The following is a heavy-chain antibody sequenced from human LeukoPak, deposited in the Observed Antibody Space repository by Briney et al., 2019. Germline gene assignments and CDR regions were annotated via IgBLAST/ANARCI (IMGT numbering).Heavy chain of an antibody. Sequence: SETLSLTCTVSSGSINDFYWSWIRQPAGKGLEWIGRIFTDGSTAYNPSLQSRLTMSIDLSKNQFSLRLTSVTAADTAVYYCARRSPIIAAGDGYDIWGQGTFVTVSP. CDR1: SGSINDFY. D-gene: IGHD5-24*01. CDR3: ARRSPIIAAGDGYDI. CDR2: IFTDGST. J-gene: IGHJ3*02. V-gene: IGHV4-4*07.